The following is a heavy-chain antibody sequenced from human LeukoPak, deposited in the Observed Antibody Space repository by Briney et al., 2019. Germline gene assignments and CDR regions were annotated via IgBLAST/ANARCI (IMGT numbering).Heavy chain of an antibody. Sequence: GSLRLSCAASGFTFSGYNMNWVRQAPGKGLEWVGESDHSGSTSYYPSLKSRVTISVDTSKNQFSLKLSSVTAADTAVYYCARRSSGYSGSSNYFYMDVWGKGTTVTVSS. V-gene: IGHV4-34*01. CDR1: GFTFSGYN. CDR2: SDHSGST. J-gene: IGHJ6*03. D-gene: IGHD3-22*01. CDR3: ARRSSGYSGSSNYFYMDV.